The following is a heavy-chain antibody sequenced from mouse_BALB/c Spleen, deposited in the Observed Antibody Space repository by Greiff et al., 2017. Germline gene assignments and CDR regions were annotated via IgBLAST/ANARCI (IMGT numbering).Heavy chain of an antibody. Sequence: QVQLQQSGAELMKPGASVKISCKATGYTFSSYWIEWVKQRPGHGLEWIGEILPGSGSTNYNEKFKGKATFTADTSSNTAYMQLSSLTSEDSAVYYCARWGRLRHYYAMDYWGQGTSVTVSS. CDR1: GYTFSSYW. CDR2: ILPGSGST. D-gene: IGHD1-1*01. V-gene: IGHV1-9*01. J-gene: IGHJ4*01. CDR3: ARWGRLRHYYAMDY.